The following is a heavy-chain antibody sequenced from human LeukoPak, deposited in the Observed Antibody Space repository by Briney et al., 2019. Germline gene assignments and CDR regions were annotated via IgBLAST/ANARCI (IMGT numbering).Heavy chain of an antibody. J-gene: IGHJ4*02. CDR1: GGSVSSGNDF. CDR3: ARLPRYGGYDHFDY. D-gene: IGHD5-12*01. V-gene: IGHV4-61*01. Sequence: SETLSLTCTVSGGSVSSGNDFWSWIRQTPGKGLEWIGYVSYTENTDFNPSLKSRVTISVDTSKNQFSLKLNSVTAADTAVYYCARLPRYGGYDHFDYWGQGILVIVSS. CDR2: VSYTENT.